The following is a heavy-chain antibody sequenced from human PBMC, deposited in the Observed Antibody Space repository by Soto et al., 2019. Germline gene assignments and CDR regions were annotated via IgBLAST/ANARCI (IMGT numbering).Heavy chain of an antibody. CDR3: AKAGTYGDYENIFY. J-gene: IGHJ4*02. D-gene: IGHD4-17*01. V-gene: IGHV3-33*06. Sequence: GGSLRLSCAASGFTFSSYGMHWVRQAPGKGLEWVAVIWYDGSNKYYADSVKGRFTISRDNSKNTLYLQMNSLRAEDTAVYYCAKAGTYGDYENIFYWGQRTLVP. CDR2: IWYDGSNK. CDR1: GFTFSSYG.